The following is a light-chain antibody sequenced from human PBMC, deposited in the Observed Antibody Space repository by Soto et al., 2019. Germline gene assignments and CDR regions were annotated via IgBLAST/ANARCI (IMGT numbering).Light chain of an antibody. CDR1: RDVGSD. J-gene: IGKJ1*01. CDR2: AAS. V-gene: IGKV1-6*02. Sequence: QMTQSPSSLSASFGDRIIITCRASRDVGSDVSWYQQKPGQAPKLLIYAASNLYTGVPSRLSGSRSGTEFTLTISSLQPEDFASYYCLQDYGDSWTFGQGTKVDIK. CDR3: LQDYGDSWT.